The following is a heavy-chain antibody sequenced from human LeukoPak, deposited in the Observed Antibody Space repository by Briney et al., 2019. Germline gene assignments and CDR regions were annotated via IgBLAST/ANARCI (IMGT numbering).Heavy chain of an antibody. CDR3: ARAKGITMARGVMGDY. CDR2: INPNSGGT. V-gene: IGHV1-2*02. Sequence: ASVKVSCKASGYTFTGYYMHWVRQAPGQGLEWMGWINPNSGGTNYAQKFQGRVTMTRDTSISTAYMELSRLRSDDTAAYYCARAKGITMARGVMGDYWGQGTLVTVSS. CDR1: GYTFTGYY. D-gene: IGHD3-10*01. J-gene: IGHJ4*02.